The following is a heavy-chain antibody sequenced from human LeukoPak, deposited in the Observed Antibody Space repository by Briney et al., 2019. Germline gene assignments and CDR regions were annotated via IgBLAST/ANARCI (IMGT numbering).Heavy chain of an antibody. V-gene: IGHV5-51*01. CDR1: GYSFTSYW. CDR3: VRALGYTSRWYLTFDY. Sequence: GESLEISFKGSGYSFTSYWIGWVRQMPGKGLEWMGIVYPGDSDTTYSPSFQGQVTISADKSMSTAYLQRRSLKASDTAMYYCVRALGYTSRWYLTFDYWGQETVDTVSS. D-gene: IGHD6-13*01. J-gene: IGHJ4*02. CDR2: VYPGDSDT.